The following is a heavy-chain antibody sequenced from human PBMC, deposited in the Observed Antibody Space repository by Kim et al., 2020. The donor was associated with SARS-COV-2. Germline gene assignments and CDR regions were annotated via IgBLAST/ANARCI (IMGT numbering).Heavy chain of an antibody. Sequence: SGPTLVNPTQTLTLTCTFSGFSLSTRGMCVSWIRQPPGKALEWLARIDWDDDKYYSTSLKTRLTIFKDTSKNQVVLTMTNMDPVDTATYYCARTHNGGGGTTVTASKGYWFDPWGQGALVTVSS. CDR1: GFSLSTRGMC. V-gene: IGHV2-70*11. J-gene: IGHJ5*02. CDR2: IDWDDDK. D-gene: IGHD4-17*01. CDR3: ARTHNGGGGTTVTASKGYWFDP.